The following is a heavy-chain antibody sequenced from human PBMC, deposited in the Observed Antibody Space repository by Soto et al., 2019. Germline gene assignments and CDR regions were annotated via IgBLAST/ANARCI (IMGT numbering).Heavy chain of an antibody. D-gene: IGHD2-15*01. CDR2: IGGNGGST. J-gene: IGHJ6*02. Sequence: EVQLLESGGGVVQPGGSLRLSCAASGFTFSSYAMSWVRQAPGKGLEWVSVIGGNGGSTYYADSVKGRFTISRDNSKNPLYRQMQSLRADETAVYYCAKDWGYSVYYYYGMEVWGQGTTVTVSS. V-gene: IGHV3-23*01. CDR3: AKDWGYSVYYYYGMEV. CDR1: GFTFSSYA.